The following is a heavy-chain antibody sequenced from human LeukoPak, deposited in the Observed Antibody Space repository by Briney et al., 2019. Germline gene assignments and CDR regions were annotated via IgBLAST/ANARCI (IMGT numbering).Heavy chain of an antibody. CDR1: GGTFSSYA. J-gene: IGHJ4*02. CDR3: TTGAPTVTAYEFDY. D-gene: IGHD4-11*01. CDR2: IIPIFGTA. V-gene: IGHV1-69*06. Sequence: SVKVSCKASGGTFSSYAISWVRQAPGQGLEWMGGIIPIFGTANYAQKFQGRVTITADKSTSTAYMELSSLRSEDTAVYYCTTGAPTVTAYEFDYWGQGTLVTVSS.